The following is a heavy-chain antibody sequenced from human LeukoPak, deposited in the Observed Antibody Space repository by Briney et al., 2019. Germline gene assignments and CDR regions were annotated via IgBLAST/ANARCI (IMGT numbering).Heavy chain of an antibody. Sequence: ASVKVSCTASGYSLTTYYMHWVRQAPGQGLEWMGWISAYNGNTNYAQKLQGRVTMTTDTSTSTAYMELRSLRSDDTAVYYCARGTDYGDYKWGQGTLVTVSS. CDR1: GYSLTTYY. D-gene: IGHD4-17*01. CDR2: ISAYNGNT. J-gene: IGHJ4*02. CDR3: ARGTDYGDYK. V-gene: IGHV1-18*04.